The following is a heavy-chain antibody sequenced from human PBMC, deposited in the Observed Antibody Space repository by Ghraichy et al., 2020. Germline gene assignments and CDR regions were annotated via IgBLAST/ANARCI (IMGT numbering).Heavy chain of an antibody. J-gene: IGHJ4*02. D-gene: IGHD5-24*01. CDR2: IYSGGST. Sequence: GGSLRLSCAASGFTVSSNYMSWVRQAPGKGLEWVSVIYSGGSTYYADSVKGRFTISRDNSKNTLYLQMNSLRAEDTAVYYCARGEMATSKDYWGQGTLVTVSS. CDR3: ARGEMATSKDY. V-gene: IGHV3-53*01. CDR1: GFTVSSNY.